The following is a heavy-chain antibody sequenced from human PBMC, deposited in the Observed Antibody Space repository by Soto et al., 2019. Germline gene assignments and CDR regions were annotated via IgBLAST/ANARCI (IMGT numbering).Heavy chain of an antibody. J-gene: IGHJ6*02. CDR3: ARHLGYDYYYGMDV. V-gene: IGHV1-69*13. CDR1: GGTFSSYA. Sequence: SVKVSCKASGGTFSSYAISWVRQAPGQALEWMGGIIPIFGTANYAQKFQGRVTITADESTSTAYMELSSLRSEDTAVYYCARHLGYDYYYGMDVWGQGTTVTVSS. CDR2: IIPIFGTA.